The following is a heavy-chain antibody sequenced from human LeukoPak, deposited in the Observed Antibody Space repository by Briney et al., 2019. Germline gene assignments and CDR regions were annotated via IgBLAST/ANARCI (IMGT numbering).Heavy chain of an antibody. Sequence: PGGSLRLSCAASGFTVIDNYTSWVRQAPGKGLEWVSIIYGGGTTYYADSVKGRFTISRDDSKNTLYLQMNSLRAEDTAVYYCAKDGAVSGYFDNWGQETLVTVFS. J-gene: IGHJ4*02. CDR3: AKDGAVSGYFDN. CDR2: IYGGGTT. D-gene: IGHD6-19*01. CDR1: GFTVIDNY. V-gene: IGHV3-53*05.